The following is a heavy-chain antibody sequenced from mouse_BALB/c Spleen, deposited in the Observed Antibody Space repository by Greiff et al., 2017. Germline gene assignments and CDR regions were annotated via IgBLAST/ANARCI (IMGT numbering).Heavy chain of an antibody. CDR1: GYTFTDYN. D-gene: IGHD1-1*01. V-gene: IGHV1S29*02. CDR3: ARGYGSSYWYFDV. CDR2: IYPYNGGT. J-gene: IGHJ1*01. Sequence: VHVKQSGPELVKPGASVKISCKASGYTFTDYNMHWVKQSHGKSLEWIGYIYPYNGGTGYNQKFKSKATLTVDNSSSTAYMELRSLTSEDSAVYYCARGYGSSYWYFDVWGAGTTVTVSS.